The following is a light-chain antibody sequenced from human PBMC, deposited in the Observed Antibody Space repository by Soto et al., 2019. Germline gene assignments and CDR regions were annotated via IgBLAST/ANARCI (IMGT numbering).Light chain of an antibody. CDR3: QQTYSAPIT. CDR1: EIISSY. J-gene: IGKJ5*01. CDR2: AST. V-gene: IGKV1-39*01. Sequence: DIQMTHSPSALSASIGYRVTITCRASEIISSYLNWYQQKPGKVPKLLIYASTNLQSGVPSRFSGRGAGTDFTLTISSLQPEDFATYFCQQTYSAPITFGQGTRLEIK.